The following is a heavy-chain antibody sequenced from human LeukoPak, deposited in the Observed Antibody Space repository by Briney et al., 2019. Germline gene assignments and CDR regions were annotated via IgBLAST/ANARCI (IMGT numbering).Heavy chain of an antibody. J-gene: IGHJ5*02. Sequence: GGSLRLSCAASGFTFDSFAMSWVRQAPGKGLEWVSAVSRFGGTTYYADSAKGRFTISRDNSNNTVYLQMNSLRVGDTALYYCVKHVGSRWSNNRFDPWGQGTLVTVS. CDR2: VSRFGGTT. CDR1: GFTFDSFA. CDR3: VKHVGSRWSNNRFDP. D-gene: IGHD6-13*01. V-gene: IGHV3-23*01.